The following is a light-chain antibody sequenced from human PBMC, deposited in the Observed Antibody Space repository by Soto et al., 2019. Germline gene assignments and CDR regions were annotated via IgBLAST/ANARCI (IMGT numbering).Light chain of an antibody. CDR3: QQYNNWPWT. Sequence: ESVLTQSPCTLSLSPGERATLSCRASQSVSDTLAWYRQKPGQAPRLLIYGASTRAPGFPARFSGSGSGTDFTLTISSLQSEDFAVYYCQQYNNWPWTFGQGTKVDIK. J-gene: IGKJ1*01. V-gene: IGKV3-15*01. CDR1: QSVSDT. CDR2: GAS.